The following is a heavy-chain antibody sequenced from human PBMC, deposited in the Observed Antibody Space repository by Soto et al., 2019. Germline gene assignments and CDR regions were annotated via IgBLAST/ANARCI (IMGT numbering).Heavy chain of an antibody. Sequence: SETLSLTCTVSGGSIGSYYWSWIRQPPGKGLEWIGYIYYSGSTNYNPSLKSRVTISVDTSKNQFSLKLSSVTAADTAVYYCARRVAGHLYFDYWGQGTLVTVSS. CDR3: ARRVAGHLYFDY. CDR2: IYYSGST. J-gene: IGHJ4*02. D-gene: IGHD6-19*01. CDR1: GGSIGSYY. V-gene: IGHV4-59*08.